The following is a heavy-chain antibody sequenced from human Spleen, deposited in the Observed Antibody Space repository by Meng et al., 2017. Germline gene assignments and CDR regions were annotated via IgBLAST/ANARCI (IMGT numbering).Heavy chain of an antibody. V-gene: IGHV6-1*01. Sequence: QIQLQQPGPGLVKPSQTFPFTCAISGDSVSSNSAAWNWLRQSPSRGLEWLGRTYYRSKWYNDYAVSVKSRITINPDTSKIQFSLQLNSVTPEDTAVYYCARQEGAFDYWGQGTLVTVSS. CDR3: ARQEGAFDY. CDR1: GDSVSSNSAA. D-gene: IGHD3-16*01. J-gene: IGHJ4*02. CDR2: TYYRSKWYN.